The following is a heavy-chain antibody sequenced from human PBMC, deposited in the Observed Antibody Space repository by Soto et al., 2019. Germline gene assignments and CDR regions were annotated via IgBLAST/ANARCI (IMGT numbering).Heavy chain of an antibody. CDR2: IYATGTT. Sequence: SETLSLTCTVTGASISGFYWSWIRKSAGKGLEWIGRIYATGTTDYNPSLKSRVMMSVDTSKKQFSLKLRSVTAADTAVYYCVRDGTKTLRDWFDPWGQGISVTVSS. J-gene: IGHJ5*02. V-gene: IGHV4-4*07. D-gene: IGHD1-1*01. CDR3: VRDGTKTLRDWFDP. CDR1: GASISGFY.